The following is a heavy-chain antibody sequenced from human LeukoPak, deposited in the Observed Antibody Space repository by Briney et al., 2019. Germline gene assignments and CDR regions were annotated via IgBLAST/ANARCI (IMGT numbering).Heavy chain of an antibody. J-gene: IGHJ4*02. Sequence: GGSLRLSCAASGFTFSDYAMNWVRQAPGKGLEWVSSIAYTGTYYADSVKGRFIVSRDDSKSMLFLQMNSLRAEDTAVYFCANRFFSDFWGQGILVTVSS. CDR2: IAYTGT. V-gene: IGHV3-23*01. CDR3: ANRFFSDF. CDR1: GFTFSDYA.